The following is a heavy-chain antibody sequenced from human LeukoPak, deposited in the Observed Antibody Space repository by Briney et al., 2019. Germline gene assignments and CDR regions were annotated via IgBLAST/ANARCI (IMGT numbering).Heavy chain of an antibody. CDR1: GGTFSSYA. Sequence: ASVKVSCKASGGTFSSYAISWVRQAPGQGLEWMGWINPNSGGTNYAQKFQGRVTMTRDTSISTAYMELSRLRSDDTAVYYCASGAYYYYYMDVWGKGTTVTVSS. CDR3: ASGAYYYYYMDV. CDR2: INPNSGGT. J-gene: IGHJ6*03. D-gene: IGHD3-16*01. V-gene: IGHV1-2*02.